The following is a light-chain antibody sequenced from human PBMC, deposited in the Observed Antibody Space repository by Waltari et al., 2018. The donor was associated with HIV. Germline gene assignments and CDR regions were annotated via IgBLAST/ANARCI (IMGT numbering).Light chain of an antibody. V-gene: IGLV3-21*04. Sequence: SYVLTQPPSVSVAPGKAASITCGGNNIGRKSVHWQEQKPGQAPVLVIYYDSDRPSGIPERFSGSNSGNTATLTISRVEDGDEADYYCQVWDTSNFVVFFGGGTKLTVL. CDR1: NIGRKS. J-gene: IGLJ2*01. CDR2: YDS. CDR3: QVWDTSNFVVF.